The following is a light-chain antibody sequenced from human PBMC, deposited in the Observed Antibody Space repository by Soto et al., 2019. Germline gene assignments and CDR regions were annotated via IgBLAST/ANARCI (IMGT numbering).Light chain of an antibody. J-gene: IGLJ3*02. CDR2: EVS. CDR3: ISYAGIGGV. V-gene: IGLV2-8*01. Sequence: QSALTQPPSASGSPGQSVTISCTGSSSDIGGYNYVSWFQQHPGKAPKLMIYEVSKRPSGVPDRFSGSKSGNTASLTVSGLQAGDEADYYCISYAGIGGVFGGGTKLTVL. CDR1: SSDIGGYNY.